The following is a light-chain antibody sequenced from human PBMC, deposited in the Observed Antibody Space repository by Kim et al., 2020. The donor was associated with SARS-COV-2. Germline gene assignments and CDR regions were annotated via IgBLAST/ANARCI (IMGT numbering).Light chain of an antibody. Sequence: QAVVTQEPSVTVSPGGTVTLTCASSTGAVTSGNYPNWFQQKPGQAPRPLIYGTNNRYSWTPARFSASLLGGKAALALSGVQPEDEADYYCLLYYGNIGLGVFGGGTKVTVL. J-gene: IGLJ2*01. CDR2: GTN. CDR1: TGAVTSGNY. CDR3: LLYYGNIGLGV. V-gene: IGLV7-43*01.